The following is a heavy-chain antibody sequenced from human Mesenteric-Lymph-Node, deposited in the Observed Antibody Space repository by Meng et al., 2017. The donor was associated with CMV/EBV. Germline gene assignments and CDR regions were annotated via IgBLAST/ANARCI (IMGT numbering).Heavy chain of an antibody. J-gene: IGHJ4*02. CDR2: ISTYNGNT. D-gene: IGHD4-17*01. CDR1: GYTFTGYY. Sequence: ASVKVSCKASGYTFTGYYMHWVRQAPGQGLEWMGWISTYNGNTNYAQKLQGRVTMTTDTSTSTVYMELRSLTSADTAVYYCARDLGAFDYWGQGTLVTVSS. CDR3: ARDLGAFDY. V-gene: IGHV1-18*04.